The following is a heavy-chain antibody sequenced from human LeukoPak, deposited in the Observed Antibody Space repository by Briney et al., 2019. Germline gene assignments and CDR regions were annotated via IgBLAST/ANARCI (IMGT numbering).Heavy chain of an antibody. D-gene: IGHD1-26*01. V-gene: IGHV1-2*06. CDR1: GYTFTSYG. CDR2: INPKSGGT. Sequence: ASVKVSCKASGYTFTSYGISWVRQAPGQGLEWMGRINPKSGGTDYAQNFQGRVTMTRDTSITTAYMELSSLRSDDTAVYYCAREVGATDNSFDYWGQGTLVTVSS. J-gene: IGHJ4*02. CDR3: AREVGATDNSFDY.